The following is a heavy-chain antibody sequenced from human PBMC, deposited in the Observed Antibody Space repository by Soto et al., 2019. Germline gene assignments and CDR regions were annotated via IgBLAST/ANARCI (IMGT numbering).Heavy chain of an antibody. V-gene: IGHV3-30-3*01. Sequence: QVQLVESGGGVVQPGRSLRLSCAASGFTFSSYAMHWFRQAPGKGLEWVAVISYDGSNKYYADSVKGRFTISRDNSKNTLYLQMTSLRAEDTAVYYCARDHGRYYYHSSGLVDYWGQGTLVTVSS. CDR1: GFTFSSYA. CDR3: ARDHGRYYYHSSGLVDY. D-gene: IGHD3-22*01. J-gene: IGHJ4*02. CDR2: ISYDGSNK.